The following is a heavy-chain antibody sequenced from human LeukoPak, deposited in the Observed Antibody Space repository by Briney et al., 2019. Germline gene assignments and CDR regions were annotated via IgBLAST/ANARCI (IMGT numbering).Heavy chain of an antibody. CDR3: MRGGFHGSFYDSSTYYSL. V-gene: IGHV1-8*01. D-gene: IGHD3-22*01. Sequence: ASVKVSCKTSGYTFISFDINWVRQATGXXXXXXXXMNPNTGNTGYAQKFQDRVTMTRNTALSTAYMELSSLRPEDTAVYYCMRGGFHGSFYDSSTYYSLWGQGTKVTVSS. J-gene: IGHJ3*01. CDR2: MNPNTGNT. CDR1: GYTFISFD.